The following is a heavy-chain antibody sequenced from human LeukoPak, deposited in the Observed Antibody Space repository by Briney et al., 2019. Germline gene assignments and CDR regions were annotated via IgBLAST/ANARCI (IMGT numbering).Heavy chain of an antibody. CDR3: ARGQSN. CDR2: INPNCGGT. CDR1: GYTFTGSY. V-gene: IGHV1-2*02. J-gene: IGHJ4*02. Sequence: ASVKVSCKASGYTFTGSYIHWVRQAPGQGLGWMGVINPNCGGTNYAQKFQGRVTMTRDTSISTAFMELSSLRSDDTAVYFCARGQSNWGQGTLVTVST.